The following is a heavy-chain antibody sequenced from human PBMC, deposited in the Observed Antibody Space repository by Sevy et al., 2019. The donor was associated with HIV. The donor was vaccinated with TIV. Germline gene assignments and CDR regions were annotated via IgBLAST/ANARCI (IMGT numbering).Heavy chain of an antibody. CDR3: ARPTSGLSEYEPLDNARFYGMDV. Sequence: GGSVRLSCAASGFTFRSYSMNWVRQAPGRGLEWVSSITSSSSFIFYADSVKGRFTISRDNAKNSLFLQMNSLRAEDTAVYYCARPTSGLSEYEPLDNARFYGMDVWGQGTTVTVSS. V-gene: IGHV3-21*01. CDR2: ITSSSSFI. CDR1: GFTFRSYS. J-gene: IGHJ6*02. D-gene: IGHD1-20*01.